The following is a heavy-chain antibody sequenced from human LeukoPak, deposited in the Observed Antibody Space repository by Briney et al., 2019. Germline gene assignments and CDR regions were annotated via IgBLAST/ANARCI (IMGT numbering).Heavy chain of an antibody. J-gene: IGHJ4*02. CDR2: IYYSGNT. CDR3: ARQTGSGLFILP. CDR1: GVSISSSNSY. D-gene: IGHD3/OR15-3a*01. Sequence: SETLSLTCTVSGVSISSSNSYWGWIRQPPGKGLEWIGSIYYSGNTCYNASLKSQVSISIDTSKNQFSLRLTSVTAADTAVYYCARQTGSGLFILPGGQGTLVTVSS. V-gene: IGHV4-39*01.